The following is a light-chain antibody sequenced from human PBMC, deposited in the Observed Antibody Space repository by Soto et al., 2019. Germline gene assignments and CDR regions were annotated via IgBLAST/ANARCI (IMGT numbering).Light chain of an antibody. V-gene: IGKV3-20*01. Sequence: ESVLPQTPTTLSLTPGARATLSCRASQSVSSSYLAWYQQKPGQAPRLLIYGASSRATGIPDRFSGSGSGTDFTLTISRLEPEDFAVYYCQQEGSSPFGIGPGTKVDIK. J-gene: IGKJ3*01. CDR1: QSVSSSY. CDR3: QQEGSSPFG. CDR2: GAS.